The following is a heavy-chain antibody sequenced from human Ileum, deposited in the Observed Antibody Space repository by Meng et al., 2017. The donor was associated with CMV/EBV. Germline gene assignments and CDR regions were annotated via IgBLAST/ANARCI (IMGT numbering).Heavy chain of an antibody. D-gene: IGHD3-10*01. Sequence: YTVTSYGISGVRQAPGQGLEWMGWISAYNGNTNYAQKLQGRVTMTTDTSTSTAYMELRSLRSDDTAVYYCARDHYYGSGSYYNLADYWGQGTLVTVSS. J-gene: IGHJ4*02. V-gene: IGHV1-18*01. CDR3: ARDHYYGSGSYYNLADY. CDR1: YTVTSYG. CDR2: ISAYNGNT.